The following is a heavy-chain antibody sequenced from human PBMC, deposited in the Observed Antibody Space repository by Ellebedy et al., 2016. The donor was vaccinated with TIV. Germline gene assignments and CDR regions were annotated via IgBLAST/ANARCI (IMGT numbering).Heavy chain of an antibody. CDR1: GFTFDDYA. D-gene: IGHD6-13*01. V-gene: IGHV3-9*01. CDR3: AKDIRRGMGFDY. CDR2: ISWNSGSI. Sequence: PGGSLRLSCAASGFTFDDYAMHWVRQDPGKGLEWVSRISWNSGSIGYADSVKGRFTISRDNAKNSLYLQMNSLRAEDTAFYYCAKDIRRGMGFDYWGQGTLVIVSS. J-gene: IGHJ4*02.